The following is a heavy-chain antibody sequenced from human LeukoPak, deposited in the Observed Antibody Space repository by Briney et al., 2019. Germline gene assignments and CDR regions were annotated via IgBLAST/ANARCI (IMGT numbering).Heavy chain of an antibody. V-gene: IGHV4-34*01. D-gene: IGHD1-26*01. Sequence: SETLSLTCTASGGSISSYYWSWIRQPPGKGLEWIGEINHSGSTNYNPSLKSRVTISVDTSKNQFSLKLSSVTAADTAVYYCAREGGSYPVIYFDYWGHGTLVTVSS. CDR3: AREGGSYPVIYFDY. J-gene: IGHJ4*01. CDR2: INHSGST. CDR1: GGSISSYY.